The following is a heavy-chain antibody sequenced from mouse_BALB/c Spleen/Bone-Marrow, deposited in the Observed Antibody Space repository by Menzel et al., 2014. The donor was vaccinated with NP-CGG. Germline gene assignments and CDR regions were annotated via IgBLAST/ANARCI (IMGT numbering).Heavy chain of an antibody. V-gene: IGHV1-80*01. CDR1: GYVFSSHW. Sequence: VQLQQSGAELVRPGSSVKISCKASGYVFSSHWMNWVKQRPGQGLEWIGRIFPGDGDTDYNGKLKGQATLTADKSSSTAYMQLSSLTSEDSAVYFCARGNYDYDDYTLDYWGQGTSVTVSS. CDR3: ARGNYDYDDYTLDY. CDR2: IFPGDGDT. J-gene: IGHJ4*01. D-gene: IGHD2-4*01.